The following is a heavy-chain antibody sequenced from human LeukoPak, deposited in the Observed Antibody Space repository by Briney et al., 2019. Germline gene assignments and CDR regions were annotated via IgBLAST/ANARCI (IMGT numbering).Heavy chain of an antibody. CDR1: GGSISSSTYY. D-gene: IGHD6-19*01. J-gene: IGHJ4*02. V-gene: IGHV4-39*01. CDR2: ISYSGST. CDR3: VRTTVAVAGIVNY. Sequence: PSETLSLTCNVSGGSISSSTYYWGWIRQPPGRGLEWNGSISYSGSTYYNPSLKSRVTISGDTSKYQFSLKLNSVTAADTAVYYCVRTTVAVAGIVNYWGQGTLVTVSS.